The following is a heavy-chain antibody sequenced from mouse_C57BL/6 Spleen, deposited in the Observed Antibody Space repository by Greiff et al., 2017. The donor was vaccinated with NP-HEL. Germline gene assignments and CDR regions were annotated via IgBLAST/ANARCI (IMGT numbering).Heavy chain of an antibody. D-gene: IGHD1-1*01. CDR3: ARAGYYGSSPWFAY. J-gene: IGHJ3*01. CDR2: ISYSGST. V-gene: IGHV3-1*01. Sequence: EVMLVESGPGMVKPSQSLSLTCTVTGYSITSGYDWHWIRHFPGNKLEWMGYISYSGSTNYNPSLKSRISITHDTSKNHFFLKLNSVTTEDTATYYCARAGYYGSSPWFAYWGQGTLVTVSA. CDR1: GYSITSGYD.